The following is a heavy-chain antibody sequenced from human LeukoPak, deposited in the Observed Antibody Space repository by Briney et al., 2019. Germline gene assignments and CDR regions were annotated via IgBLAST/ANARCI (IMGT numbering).Heavy chain of an antibody. CDR1: GYTFTGYY. V-gene: IGHV1-2*02. CDR2: INPNSGVT. CDR3: TRDWVIVGPTVLRGYLDN. Sequence: ASVKVSCKSSGYTFTGYYMHRVRQAPGQGLEWMGWINPNSGVTHYPQKFQGRITMTRDTSINTAYMELSRLTSDDTAVYYCTRDWVIVGPTVLRGYLDNCGQGTLVTVSS. J-gene: IGHJ4*02. D-gene: IGHD1-26*01.